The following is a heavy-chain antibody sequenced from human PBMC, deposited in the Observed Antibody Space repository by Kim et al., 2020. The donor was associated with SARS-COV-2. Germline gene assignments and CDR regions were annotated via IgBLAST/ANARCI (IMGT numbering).Heavy chain of an antibody. J-gene: IGHJ4*02. CDR3: ARAMRYSSRTIFPNDLDY. Sequence: GGSLRLSCAASGFTFSSYWMSCVRQAPGKGLEWVANIKQDGSEKYYVDSVKGRFTISRDNAKNSLYLQMNSLRAEDTAVYYCARAMRYSSRTIFPNDLDYWGQRTLVTVSS. CDR2: IKQDGSEK. D-gene: IGHD6-13*01. V-gene: IGHV3-7*01. CDR1: GFTFSSYW.